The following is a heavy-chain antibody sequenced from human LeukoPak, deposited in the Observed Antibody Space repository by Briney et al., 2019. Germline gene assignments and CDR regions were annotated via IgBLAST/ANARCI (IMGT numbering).Heavy chain of an antibody. CDR3: ARAGYRQQLVHYFDY. J-gene: IGHJ4*02. CDR1: GGTFSSYT. Sequence: SVKVSCKASGGTFSSYTISWVRQAPGQGLEWMGRIIPSLGIANYAQKFQGRVTITADKSTSTAYMELSSLRSEDTAVYYCARAGYRQQLVHYFDYWGQGTLVTVSS. CDR2: IIPSLGIA. D-gene: IGHD6-13*01. V-gene: IGHV1-69*02.